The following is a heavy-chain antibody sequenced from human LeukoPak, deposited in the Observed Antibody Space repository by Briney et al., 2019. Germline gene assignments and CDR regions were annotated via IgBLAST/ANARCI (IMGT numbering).Heavy chain of an antibody. CDR3: ARGESRDGYTFNFDY. CDR1: GGTFSSYA. CDR2: IIPIFGTA. J-gene: IGHJ4*02. Sequence: GASVKVSCKASGGTFSSYAISWVRQAPGQGLEWMGGIIPIFGTANYAQKFQGRVTITADKSTSTAYMELSSLRSEDTAVYYCARGESRDGYTFNFDYWGQGTLVTVSS. D-gene: IGHD5-24*01. V-gene: IGHV1-69*06.